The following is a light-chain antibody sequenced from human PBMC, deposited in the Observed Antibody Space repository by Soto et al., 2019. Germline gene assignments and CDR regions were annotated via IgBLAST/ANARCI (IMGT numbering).Light chain of an antibody. Sequence: DIVLTQSAVTLSFSPLKGAALSCWAGQSVGNNYLAWYQQKPGQAPRLLIYHASSRATGIPDRFSGSGSGTDFTLTISRLEPEDFAVYYCQQYGWSPPITFGQGTRLEMK. J-gene: IGKJ5*01. CDR2: HAS. V-gene: IGKV3-20*01. CDR3: QQYGWSPPIT. CDR1: QSVGNNY.